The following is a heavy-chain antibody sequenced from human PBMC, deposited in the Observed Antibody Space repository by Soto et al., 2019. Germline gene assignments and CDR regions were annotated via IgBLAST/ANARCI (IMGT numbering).Heavy chain of an antibody. CDR1: GGSFSGYY. Sequence: NLSATLSLTCAVYGGSFSGYYWSWIRQPPGKGLEWIGEINHSGSTNYNPSLKSRVTISVDTSKNQFSLKLSSVTAADTAVYYCARGPYDYVWGSYRYSAYYFDYWGQGTLVTVSS. CDR2: INHSGST. CDR3: ARGPYDYVWGSYRYSAYYFDY. J-gene: IGHJ4*02. V-gene: IGHV4-34*01. D-gene: IGHD3-16*02.